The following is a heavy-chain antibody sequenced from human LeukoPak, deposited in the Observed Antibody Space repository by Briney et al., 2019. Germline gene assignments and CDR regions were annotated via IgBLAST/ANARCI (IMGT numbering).Heavy chain of an antibody. CDR2: ISGSGGST. CDR1: GFTFSSYA. D-gene: IGHD3-10*01. J-gene: IGHJ6*02. Sequence: GGSLRLSCAASGFTFSSYAMSWVRQAPGKGLEWVSAISGSGGSTYYADSVKGRFTISRDNSKNTLYLQMNSLRAEDTAVCYCAKDLWFGELLPYGMDVWGQGTTITVSS. CDR3: AKDLWFGELLPYGMDV. V-gene: IGHV3-23*01.